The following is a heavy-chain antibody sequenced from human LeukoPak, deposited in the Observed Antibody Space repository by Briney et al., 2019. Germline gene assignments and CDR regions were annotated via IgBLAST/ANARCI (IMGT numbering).Heavy chain of an antibody. CDR2: ISYDGSNK. CDR1: GFTFSSYG. J-gene: IGHJ6*02. D-gene: IGHD3-10*01. Sequence: PGRSLRLSCAASGFTFSSYGMHWVRQAPGKGLEWVAVISYDGSNKYYADSVKGRFTISRDNSKNTLYLQRNILRAEDTAVYYSAKGGVIPNVWRQGTTVSVSS. CDR3: AKGGVIPNV. V-gene: IGHV3-30*18.